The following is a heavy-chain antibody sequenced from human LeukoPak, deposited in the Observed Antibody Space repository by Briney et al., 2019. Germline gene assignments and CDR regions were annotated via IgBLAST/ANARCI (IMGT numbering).Heavy chain of an antibody. Sequence: ASVKVSCKASGYTFTSYGISWVRQAPGQGLEWMGWISAYNGNKNYAQKLQGRVTMTTDTSTSTAYMELRSLRSDDTAVYYCARDAGYSGYDEGYFDYWGQGTLVIVSS. J-gene: IGHJ4*02. V-gene: IGHV1-18*04. D-gene: IGHD5-12*01. CDR2: ISAYNGNK. CDR3: ARDAGYSGYDEGYFDY. CDR1: GYTFTSYG.